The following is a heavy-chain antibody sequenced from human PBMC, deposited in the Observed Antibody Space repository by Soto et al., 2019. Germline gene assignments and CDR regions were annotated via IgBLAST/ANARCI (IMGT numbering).Heavy chain of an antibody. D-gene: IGHD1-26*01. J-gene: IGHJ4*02. V-gene: IGHV4-34*01. CDR2: INHSGST. CDR3: ARGSGSYATYFDY. Sequence: QVQLQQWGAGLLKPSETLSLTCAVYGGSFSGYYWSWIRQPPGKGLEWIGEINHSGSTNYNPSLKSRVTISVDTSTNQFSLKLSSVTAADTAVYYCARGSGSYATYFDYWGQGTLVTVSS. CDR1: GGSFSGYY.